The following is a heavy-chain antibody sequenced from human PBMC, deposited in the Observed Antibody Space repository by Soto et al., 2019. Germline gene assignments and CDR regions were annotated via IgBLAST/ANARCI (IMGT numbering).Heavy chain of an antibody. D-gene: IGHD2-8*01. CDR1: GFTFSSYA. V-gene: IGHV3-23*01. CDR2: ISGSGGST. J-gene: IGHJ4*02. CDR3: ASQPSVWNTLFDY. Sequence: GGSLRLSCAASGFTFSSYAMSWVRQAPGKGLEWVSAISGSGGSTNYADSVKGRFTISRDNSKNTLYLQMNSLRAEDTAVYYCASQPSVWNTLFDYWGQGTLVTVSS.